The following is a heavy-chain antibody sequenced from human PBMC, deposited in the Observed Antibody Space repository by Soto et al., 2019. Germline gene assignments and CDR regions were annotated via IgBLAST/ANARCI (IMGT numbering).Heavy chain of an antibody. J-gene: IGHJ4*02. CDR3: AREDILGARSFDY. CDR2: ISSGSKTI. V-gene: IGHV3-48*02. Sequence: GSLRLSCVASGFTFSSYSVNWVRQAPGKGLEWVSYISSGSKTIFYADSVKGRFTVSRDNAKNSQYLQMNSLRDEDTAVYYRAREDILGARSFDYWGQGTLVTVSS. CDR1: GFTFSSYS. D-gene: IGHD1-26*01.